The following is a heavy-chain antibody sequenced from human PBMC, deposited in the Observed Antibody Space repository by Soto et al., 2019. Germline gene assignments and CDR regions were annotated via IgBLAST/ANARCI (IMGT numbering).Heavy chain of an antibody. J-gene: IGHJ4*02. V-gene: IGHV4-31*03. D-gene: IGHD3-9*01. Sequence: QVQLQESGPGLVKPSQTLTLTCTVSGGSISSGSFYWSWIRQHPGKGLEWIGHISDSGSSYYNPSLESRVTISVDTYKNQFSLKLSAVTAAESAVYFCARTTFYDIFTAYYSLFDYWGQGTLVTVSS. CDR1: GGSISSGSFY. CDR2: ISDSGSS. CDR3: ARTTFYDIFTAYYSLFDY.